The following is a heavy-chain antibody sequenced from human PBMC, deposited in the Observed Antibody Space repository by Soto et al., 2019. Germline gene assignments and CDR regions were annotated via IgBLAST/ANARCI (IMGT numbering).Heavy chain of an antibody. D-gene: IGHD7-27*01. Sequence: QVQLVQSGAEVKKPGASVKVSCKASGHTFTGHHMHWVRQAPGQGLEWMGYIDLDNDNRASAQKFQGRVTTTRETSITTAYMELSGLRSYDTGVYYCGLEPTGTGGFDYWGQGTLVTVSS. V-gene: IGHV1-2*02. CDR1: GHTFTGHH. CDR2: IDLDNDNR. CDR3: GLEPTGTGGFDY. J-gene: IGHJ4*02.